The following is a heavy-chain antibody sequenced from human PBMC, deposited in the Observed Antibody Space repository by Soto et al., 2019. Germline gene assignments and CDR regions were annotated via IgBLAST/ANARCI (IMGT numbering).Heavy chain of an antibody. CDR1: GFPLSTSGKG. CDR2: IEWEEEK. Sequence: SGPTLVNTTPSLTLTCTFTGFPLSTSGKGVSWIRQPPGKAVEWLAVIEWEEEKNYSTSMKTRLTITKESSKNQVDLTMTNMEPVDPATYSCPRIAGTSPGAHRMDVRGPGTTVTVSS. D-gene: IGHD1-7*01. V-gene: IGHV2-70*01. J-gene: IGHJ6*02. CDR3: PRIAGTSPGAHRMDV.